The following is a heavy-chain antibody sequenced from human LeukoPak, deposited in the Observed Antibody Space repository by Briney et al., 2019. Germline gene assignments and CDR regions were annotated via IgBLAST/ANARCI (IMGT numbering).Heavy chain of an antibody. CDR1: GYTFTVYY. D-gene: IGHD3-10*01. V-gene: IGHV1-2*02. CDR3: TRDVRHRGGIDS. CDR2: INPNSGGT. Sequence: ASVKVSCKASGYTFTVYYMHWVRQAPGQGLEWMGWINPNSGGTNYAQKFQGRVTMTRDTSISTAYMELSRLRSDDTALYYCTRDVRHRGGIDSWGQGTLVTVSS. J-gene: IGHJ4*02.